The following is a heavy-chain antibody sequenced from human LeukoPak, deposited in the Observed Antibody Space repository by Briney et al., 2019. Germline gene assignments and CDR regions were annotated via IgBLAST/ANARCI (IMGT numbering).Heavy chain of an antibody. CDR3: ATEGFYY. J-gene: IGHJ4*02. Sequence: GGSLRLSCAASGVTFSKYGMKWVRQAAGTGLEYVSGISRSGDIAHYADSVKGRFTISRDNFKNTLYLQMNSLRADDTALYYCATEGFYYWGPGTLVTVSS. CDR2: ISRSGDIA. V-gene: IGHV3-23*01. CDR1: GVTFSKYG.